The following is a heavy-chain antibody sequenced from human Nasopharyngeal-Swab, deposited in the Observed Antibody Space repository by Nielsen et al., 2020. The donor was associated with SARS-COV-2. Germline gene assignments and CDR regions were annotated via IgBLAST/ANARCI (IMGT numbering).Heavy chain of an antibody. CDR1: GFTFSNAW. D-gene: IGHD3-10*01. V-gene: IGHV3-15*01. CDR3: TTVGTSWDYYGMDV. J-gene: IGHJ6*02. Sequence: AESLRLSCAPSGFTFSNAWRSWVRQAPGKGQEWVGRIKSKTDGGTTDYAAPVKGRLTISRDDSKNTLYLQMNSLKTEDTAVYYCTTVGTSWDYYGMDVWGQGTTVTVSS. CDR2: IKSKTDGGTT.